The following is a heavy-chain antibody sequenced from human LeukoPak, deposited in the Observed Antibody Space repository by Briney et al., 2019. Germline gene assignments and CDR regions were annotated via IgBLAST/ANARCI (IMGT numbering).Heavy chain of an antibody. CDR2: INAGNGNT. CDR1: GYTFTSYA. D-gene: IGHD3-10*01. V-gene: IGHV1-3*01. J-gene: IGHJ4*02. Sequence: GASVKVSCKASGYTFTSYAMHWVRQAPGQRLEWMGWINAGNGNTKYSQKFQGRVTITRDTSASTAYMKLSSLRSEDTAVYYCARAALYYGSGREDYWGQGTLVTVSS. CDR3: ARAALYYGSGREDY.